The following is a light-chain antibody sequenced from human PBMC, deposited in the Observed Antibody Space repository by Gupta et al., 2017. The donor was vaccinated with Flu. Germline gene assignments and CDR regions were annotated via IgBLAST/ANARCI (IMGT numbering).Light chain of an antibody. CDR1: KGYGYRHGNHY. CDR3: RQRKHWPWS. CDR2: PGS. Sequence: ANTGSSASIASSPRKGYGYRHGNHYMNWFQQRPGQCRTHLTYPGSIRDAGVTGRFRGSGLGTDFTLKISRAEGEDVGVYYCRQRKHWPWSLGQGTQVEIK. J-gene: IGKJ1*01. V-gene: IGKV2-30*01.